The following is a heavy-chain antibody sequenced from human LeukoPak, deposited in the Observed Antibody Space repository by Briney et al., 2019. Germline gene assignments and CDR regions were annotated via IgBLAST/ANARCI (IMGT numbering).Heavy chain of an antibody. D-gene: IGHD6-19*01. CDR1: GFSFSNYW. V-gene: IGHV3-7*04. CDR2: IKADGSEK. J-gene: IGHJ4*02. CDR3: AGVGGVAVRDY. Sequence: GGSLRLSCAASGFSFSNYWMSWIRQAQGKGLEWVANIKADGSEKVYVDSVKGRFTISRDNAKNSLYLQMNSLRVEDTAMYYCAGVGGVAVRDYWGQGTLVTVSS.